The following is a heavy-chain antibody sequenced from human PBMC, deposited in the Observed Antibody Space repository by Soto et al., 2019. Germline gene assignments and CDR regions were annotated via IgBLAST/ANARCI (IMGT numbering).Heavy chain of an antibody. D-gene: IGHD4-4*01. Sequence: QVQLVESGGGVVQPGRSLRLSCAASKFTLSTYGMHWVRQAPGKGLEWVAVISYDGSITYYGDSVKGRFTISRDNSKNAVHLQMSRLRPEDTAVYYCAKSATTPGIIDQWGQGPLVTVSS. J-gene: IGHJ4*02. CDR2: ISYDGSIT. V-gene: IGHV3-30*18. CDR1: KFTLSTYG. CDR3: AKSATTPGIIDQ.